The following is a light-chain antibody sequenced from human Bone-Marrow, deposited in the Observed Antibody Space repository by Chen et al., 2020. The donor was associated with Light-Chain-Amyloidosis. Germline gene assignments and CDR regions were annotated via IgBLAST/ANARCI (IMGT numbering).Light chain of an antibody. CDR2: NIS. CDR1: TSDICTYDF. V-gene: IGLV2-23*02. Sequence: QSALTQPASVSGSPGQSITLSCTGTTSDICTYDFVSWYQQFPDRAPKLIIFNISFRSSATSRSFSGSKSGNTASLTISGLQPDDEGVYFCASYAKGNIVVFGGGSTLTV. CDR3: ASYAKGNIVV. J-gene: IGLJ2*01.